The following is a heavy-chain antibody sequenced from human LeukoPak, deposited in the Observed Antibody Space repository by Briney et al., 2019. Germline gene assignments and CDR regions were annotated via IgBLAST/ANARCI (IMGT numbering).Heavy chain of an antibody. Sequence: ASVKVSCKASGGTFSNYAIGWVRQAPGQGLERMGWINPNSGGTNYAQKFQGRVAMTRDTSISTAYMELGRLRSDDTAVYYCARGITMVRGGGFDYWGQGTLVTVSS. V-gene: IGHV1-2*02. CDR3: ARGITMVRGGGFDY. J-gene: IGHJ4*02. CDR2: INPNSGGT. CDR1: GGTFSNYA. D-gene: IGHD3-10*01.